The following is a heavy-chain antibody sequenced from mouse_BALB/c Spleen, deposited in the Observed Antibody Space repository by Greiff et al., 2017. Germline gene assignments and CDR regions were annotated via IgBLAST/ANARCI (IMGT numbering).Heavy chain of an antibody. Sequence: EVKLVESGGGLVKPGGSLKLSCAASGFTFSSYAMSWVRQTPEKRLEWVASISSGGSTYYPDSVKGRFTISRDNARNILYLQMSSLRSEDTAMYYCARDGGLRFDYWGQGTTLTVSS. V-gene: IGHV5-6-5*01. D-gene: IGHD1-1*01. J-gene: IGHJ2*01. CDR1: GFTFSSYA. CDR2: ISSGGST. CDR3: ARDGGLRFDY.